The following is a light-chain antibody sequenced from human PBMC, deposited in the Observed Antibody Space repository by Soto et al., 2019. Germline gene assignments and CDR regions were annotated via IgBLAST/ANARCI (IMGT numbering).Light chain of an antibody. Sequence: AIQMTQSPSSLSASVGDRVTITCRASQVIRNDLGWYQQKLGKAPKLLIYAASNLQSGVPSRFSGSGSGTDFTLTISSLQPEDFATYYCLQDYNYPLTFGQGTKVDIK. J-gene: IGKJ1*01. CDR2: AAS. V-gene: IGKV1-6*01. CDR1: QVIRND. CDR3: LQDYNYPLT.